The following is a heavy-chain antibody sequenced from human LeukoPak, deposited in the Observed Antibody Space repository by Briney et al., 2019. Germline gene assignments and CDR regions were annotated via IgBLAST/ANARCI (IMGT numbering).Heavy chain of an antibody. CDR1: GGTFSSYA. J-gene: IGHJ4*02. V-gene: IGHV1-46*01. CDR2: IDPSGGAK. D-gene: IGHD6-13*01. Sequence: ASVKVSCKASGGTFSSYAIRWVRQAPGQGPEWMGIIDPSGGAKNYAQKFQGRITMTRDTSTSTVYMELSSLRSDDTAVYYCARSHGGSTWYSSSWYFDYWGQGTLVIVSS. CDR3: ARSHGGSTWYSSSWYFDY.